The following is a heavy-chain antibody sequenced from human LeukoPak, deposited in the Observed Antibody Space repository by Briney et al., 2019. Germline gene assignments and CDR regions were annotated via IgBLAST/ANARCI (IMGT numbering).Heavy chain of an antibody. CDR1: GGSISSSSYY. V-gene: IGHV4-39*02. D-gene: IGHD6-19*01. Sequence: SETLSLTCTVSGGSISSSSYYWGWIRQPPGKGLEWIGSIYYSGSTYYNPSLKSRVTISVDTSKNQFSLKLSSVTAADTAVYYCARDSSGWTHYYFDYWGQGTLVTVSS. CDR2: IYYSGST. J-gene: IGHJ4*02. CDR3: ARDSSGWTHYYFDY.